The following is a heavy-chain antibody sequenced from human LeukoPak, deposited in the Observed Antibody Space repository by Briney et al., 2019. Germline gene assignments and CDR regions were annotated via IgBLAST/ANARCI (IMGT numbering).Heavy chain of an antibody. V-gene: IGHV4-39*07. J-gene: IGHJ6*03. D-gene: IGHD3-10*01. CDR1: ASSISSSAYY. CDR3: ARPHGSGSYYRHYYYYMDV. Sequence: SETLSLTCIISASSISSSAYYWRWIRQPPGKGLEWIGEINHSGSTNYNPSLKSRVTISVDTSKNQFSLKLSSVTAADTAVYCCARPHGSGSYYRHYYYYMDVWGKGTTVTISS. CDR2: INHSGST.